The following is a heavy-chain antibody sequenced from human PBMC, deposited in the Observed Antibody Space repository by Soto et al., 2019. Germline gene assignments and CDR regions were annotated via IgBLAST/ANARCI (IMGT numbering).Heavy chain of an antibody. J-gene: IGHJ4*02. D-gene: IGHD3-10*01. V-gene: IGHV3-23*01. CDR3: ARASGESYPGSRVFDS. CDR1: GFTFSSNA. CDR2: ITNTGGDT. Sequence: GGSLRLSCAASGFTFSSNAMSWVRQAPGKGLEWVSVITNTGGDTLYAASVKGRFTISRDNSKNTLYLQMNSLRAEDTAIYYCARASGESYPGSRVFDSWGQGTRVTVSS.